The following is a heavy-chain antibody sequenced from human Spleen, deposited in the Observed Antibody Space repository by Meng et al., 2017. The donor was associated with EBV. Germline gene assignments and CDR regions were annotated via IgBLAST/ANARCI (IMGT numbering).Heavy chain of an antibody. Sequence: LVVSGAGLIQSGGSLRRSCAASGFTFDHYWMHWVRQVPGKWLVWVSRISDDGNAATFADSVKGRFTVSRDNANNTLLLQMSTVRPEDTAVYFCARESSGSTTLDYWGQGTLVTVSS. CDR3: ARESSGSTTLDY. J-gene: IGHJ4*02. CDR1: GFTFDHYW. D-gene: IGHD5-12*01. V-gene: IGHV3-74*03. CDR2: ISDDGNAA.